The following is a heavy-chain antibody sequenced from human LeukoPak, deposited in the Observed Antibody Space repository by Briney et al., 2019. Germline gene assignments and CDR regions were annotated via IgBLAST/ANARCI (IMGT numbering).Heavy chain of an antibody. V-gene: IGHV4-39*01. CDR1: GDSISSSTYY. Sequence: SETLSLTCAVSGDSISSSTYYWGWIRQPPGKGLEWIGSLYYSGSTYYNPSLRSRVTISVDTSKNQLSLKVISVTAADTAVYYCAGRDVSSGRYGLDYWGQGTLVTVSS. CDR3: AGRDVSSGRYGLDY. D-gene: IGHD1-26*01. J-gene: IGHJ4*02. CDR2: LYYSGST.